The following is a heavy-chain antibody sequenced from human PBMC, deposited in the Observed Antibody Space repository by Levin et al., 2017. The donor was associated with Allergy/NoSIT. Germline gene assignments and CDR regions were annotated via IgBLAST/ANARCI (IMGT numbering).Heavy chain of an antibody. D-gene: IGHD6-13*01. V-gene: IGHV3-30*04. CDR1: GFTFSSYA. Sequence: GGSLRLSCAASGFTFSSYAMHWVRQAPGKGLEWVAVISYDGSNKYYADSVKGRFTISRDNSKNTLYLQMNSLRAEDTAVYYCARNMGSWRFDYWGQGTLVTVSS. CDR2: ISYDGSNK. J-gene: IGHJ4*02. CDR3: ARNMGSWRFDY.